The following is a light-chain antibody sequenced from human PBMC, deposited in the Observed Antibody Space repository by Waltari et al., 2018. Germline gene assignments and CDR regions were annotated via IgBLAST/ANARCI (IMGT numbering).Light chain of an antibody. CDR2: VAS. CDR3: QHYYTTPYT. CDR1: QGIGSS. J-gene: IGKJ2*01. V-gene: IGKV1-NL1*01. Sequence: DIQMTQSPSSLSASVGDRVTITCRASQGIGSSLAWYQLKPGKAPKLLVYVASRLESGVPSRFSGRGSGTDYTLTIISLQPEDFATYYCQHYYTTPYTFGQGTKLEIK.